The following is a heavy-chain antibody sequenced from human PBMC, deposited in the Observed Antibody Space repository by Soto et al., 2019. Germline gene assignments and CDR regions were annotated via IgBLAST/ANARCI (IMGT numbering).Heavy chain of an antibody. CDR1: GFTFSSYA. J-gene: IGHJ3*02. CDR3: AKGGPHGYCSGGSCYSAAFDI. V-gene: IGHV3-23*01. D-gene: IGHD2-15*01. Sequence: EVQLLESGGGLVQPGGSLRLSCAASGFTFSSYAMSWVRQAPGKGLEWVSAISGSGGSTYYADSVKGRFTISRDNSKNTLDLQMNSLRAEDTAVYYCAKGGPHGYCSGGSCYSAAFDIWGQGTMVTVSS. CDR2: ISGSGGST.